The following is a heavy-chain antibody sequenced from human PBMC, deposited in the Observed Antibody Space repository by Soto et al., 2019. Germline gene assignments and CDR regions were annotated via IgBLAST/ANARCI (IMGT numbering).Heavy chain of an antibody. J-gene: IGHJ4*02. Sequence: QVQLVQSGAEMKRPGASVKVSCKASGYTFSKYDVSWVRQAPGQGLEWRGGISPKSGRASYSEKFQGKVTMSTDTPTATAYLELRSLRSDDTAVYYCVRQYFDFWTDYPDFDYWGQGTLVTVSS. CDR2: ISPKSGRA. CDR3: VRQYFDFWTDYPDFDY. V-gene: IGHV1-18*04. D-gene: IGHD3-3*01. CDR1: GYTFSKYD.